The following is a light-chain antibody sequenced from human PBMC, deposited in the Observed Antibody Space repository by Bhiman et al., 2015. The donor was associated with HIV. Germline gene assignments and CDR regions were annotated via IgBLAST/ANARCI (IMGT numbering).Light chain of an antibody. J-gene: IGLJ1*01. Sequence: QSALTQPASVSGSPGQSITISCTGTSSDVGGYNYVSWYQQHPGKAPKLMIYDVSKRPSGVPDRFSGSKSGNTASLTISGLQAEDEADYYCCSYAGSYTHYVFGTGTKVTVL. CDR2: DVS. CDR3: CSYAGSYTHYV. CDR1: SSDVGGYNY. V-gene: IGLV2-11*01.